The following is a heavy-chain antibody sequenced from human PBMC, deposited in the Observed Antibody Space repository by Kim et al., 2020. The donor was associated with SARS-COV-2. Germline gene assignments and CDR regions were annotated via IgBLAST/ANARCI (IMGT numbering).Heavy chain of an antibody. CDR2: IYTSGSI. J-gene: IGHJ5*02. CDR1: GGSISSGSYY. Sequence: SETLSLTCTVSGGSISSGSYYWSWIRQPAGKGLEWIGRIYTSGSINYNPSLKSRVTISVDTSKNQFSLKLSSVTAADTAVYYCARDVYRYGYNWLDPWGQGTLVTVSS. V-gene: IGHV4-61*02. CDR3: ARDVYRYGYNWLDP. D-gene: IGHD5-18*01.